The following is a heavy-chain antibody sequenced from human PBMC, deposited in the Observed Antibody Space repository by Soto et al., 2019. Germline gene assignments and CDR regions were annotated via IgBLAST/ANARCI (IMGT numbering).Heavy chain of an antibody. J-gene: IGHJ4*02. CDR1: GGSISSSSYY. CDR3: ARQAEGIAVAGTIY. V-gene: IGHV4-39*01. Sequence: QLQLQESGPGLVKPSETLSLTCTVSGGSISSSSYYWGWIRQPPGKGLEWIGSIYYSGSTYYNPSLKSRVTISVDTSKNQFSLKLSSVTAADTAVYYCARQAEGIAVAGTIYWGQGTLVTVSS. D-gene: IGHD6-19*01. CDR2: IYYSGST.